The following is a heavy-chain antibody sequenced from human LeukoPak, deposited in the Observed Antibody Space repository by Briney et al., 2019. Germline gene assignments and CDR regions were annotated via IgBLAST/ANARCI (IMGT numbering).Heavy chain of an antibody. D-gene: IGHD5-18*01. CDR2: IKSQTDNGTT. J-gene: IGHJ6*03. CDR3: AKDTAMVRYYYYYMDV. V-gene: IGHV3-15*01. CDR1: GITFSNAW. Sequence: GGSLRLSCAASGITFSNAWMTWVRQAPGKGLEWVGRIKSQTDNGTTDYAAPVKGRFTISRDDSKNTLYLQMNSLKTEDTAVYYCAKDTAMVRYYYYYMDVWGKGTTVTVSS.